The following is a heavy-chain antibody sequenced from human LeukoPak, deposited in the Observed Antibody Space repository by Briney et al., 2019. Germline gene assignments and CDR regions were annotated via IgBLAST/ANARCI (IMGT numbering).Heavy chain of an antibody. J-gene: IGHJ6*02. CDR1: GFTYNNYA. CDR2: ISGSGGGT. Sequence: GGSLRLSCAASGFTYNNYAMSWVRQAPGKGLEWVSAISGSGGGTYYADSVKGRFTISRDNPKNTLYLQMSSLRAEDTAVYYCASSFYCSGGKCRPGHYYSMDVWGQGTTVTVSS. V-gene: IGHV3-23*01. D-gene: IGHD2-15*01. CDR3: ASSFYCSGGKCRPGHYYSMDV.